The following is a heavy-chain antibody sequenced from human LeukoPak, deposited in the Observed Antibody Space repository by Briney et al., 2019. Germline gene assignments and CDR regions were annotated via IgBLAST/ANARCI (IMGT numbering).Heavy chain of an antibody. J-gene: IGHJ6*03. CDR1: GFTFDDYA. D-gene: IGHD6-13*01. CDR3: AKDISQQQISMDV. V-gene: IGHV3-9*01. Sequence: PGGSLRLSCAASGFTFDDYAMHWVRQAPGKGLEWVSGISWNSGSIGYADSVKGRFTISRDNAKNSLYLQMNSLRAEDTALYYCAKDISQQQISMDVWGKGTTVTVSS. CDR2: ISWNSGSI.